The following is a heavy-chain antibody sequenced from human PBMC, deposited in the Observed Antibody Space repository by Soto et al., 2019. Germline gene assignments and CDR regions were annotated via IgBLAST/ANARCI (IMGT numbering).Heavy chain of an antibody. D-gene: IGHD4-17*01. CDR3: ARREDDYGDYDHYGMDV. Sequence: QVQLVESGGGVVQPGRSLRLSCAASGFTFSSYAMHWVRQAPGKGLEWVAVISYDGSNKYYADSVKGRFTISRDNSKNTLYLQINSLRAEDTAVYYCARREDDYGDYDHYGMDVWGQGTTVTVSS. V-gene: IGHV3-30-3*01. CDR2: ISYDGSNK. CDR1: GFTFSSYA. J-gene: IGHJ6*02.